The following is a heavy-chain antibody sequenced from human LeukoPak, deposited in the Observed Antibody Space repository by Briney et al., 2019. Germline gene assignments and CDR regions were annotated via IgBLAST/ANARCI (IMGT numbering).Heavy chain of an antibody. J-gene: IGHJ3*02. Sequence: ASVKVSCKASGYTFTSYDINWVRQATGQGLEWMGWMNPNSGNTGYAQKFQGRVTITRNTSISTAYMELSSLRSEDTAVYCCARGYGSGSYRPVRYAFDIWGQGTMVTVSS. CDR1: GYTFTSYD. CDR3: ARGYGSGSYRPVRYAFDI. CDR2: MNPNSGNT. D-gene: IGHD3-10*01. V-gene: IGHV1-8*03.